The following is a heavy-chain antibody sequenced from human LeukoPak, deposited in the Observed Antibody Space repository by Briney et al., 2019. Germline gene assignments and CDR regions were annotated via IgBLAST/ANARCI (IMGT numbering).Heavy chain of an antibody. V-gene: IGHV3-30*18. D-gene: IGHD6-13*01. Sequence: GGSLRLSCEASGFTFSSYGMYWVRQAPGKGLEWVAVISYDGSNKYYVDSVKGRFTISRDNSKNTLYLQMNSLRAEDTAVYYCAKRMGPSIAAADLDYWGQGTXVXVSS. CDR1: GFTFSSYG. J-gene: IGHJ4*02. CDR3: AKRMGPSIAAADLDY. CDR2: ISYDGSNK.